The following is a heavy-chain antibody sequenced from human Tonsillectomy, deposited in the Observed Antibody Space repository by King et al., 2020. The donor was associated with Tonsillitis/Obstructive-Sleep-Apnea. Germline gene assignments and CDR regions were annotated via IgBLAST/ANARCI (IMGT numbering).Heavy chain of an antibody. CDR2: IYYSGST. J-gene: IGHJ4*02. CDR1: GGSISSGGDY. V-gene: IGHV4-31*01. Sequence: VQLQESGPGLVKPSQTLSLTCTVSGGSISSGGDYWSWIRQHPGKGLEWIGYIYYSGSTYYNPSLKSLVTISVDTSKNQFSLKLSSVTAADTAVYYCARGITIFGVVYFDYWGQGTLVTVSS. D-gene: IGHD3-3*01. CDR3: ARGITIFGVVYFDY.